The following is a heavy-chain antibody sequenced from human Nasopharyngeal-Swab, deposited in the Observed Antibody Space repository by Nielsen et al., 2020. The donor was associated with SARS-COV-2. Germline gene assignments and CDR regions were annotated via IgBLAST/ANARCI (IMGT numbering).Heavy chain of an antibody. D-gene: IGHD2/OR15-2a*01. CDR1: GFTFSSYW. J-gene: IGHJ6*02. Sequence: GGSLRLSCAASGFTFSSYWMHWVRQAPGKGLVWVSRINSDGSSTSYADSVKGRFTISRDNAKNTLYLQLNSLRAEDMAVYYCARARGRIYGMDVWGQGTTVTVSS. V-gene: IGHV3-74*01. CDR2: INSDGSST. CDR3: ARARGRIYGMDV.